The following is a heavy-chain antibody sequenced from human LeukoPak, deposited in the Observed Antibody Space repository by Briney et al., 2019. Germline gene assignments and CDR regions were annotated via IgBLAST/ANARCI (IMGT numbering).Heavy chain of an antibody. CDR3: ARGSAVFGVVLKFDY. CDR1: GGSFSGYY. D-gene: IGHD3-3*01. CDR2: INHSGST. V-gene: IGHV4-34*01. J-gene: IGHJ4*02. Sequence: PSETLSLTCAVYGGSFSGYYWSWIRQPPGKGLEWIGEINHSGSTNYNPSLKSRVTISVDTSKNQFSLKLSSVTAADTAVYYCARGSAVFGVVLKFDYWGQGTLVTVSS.